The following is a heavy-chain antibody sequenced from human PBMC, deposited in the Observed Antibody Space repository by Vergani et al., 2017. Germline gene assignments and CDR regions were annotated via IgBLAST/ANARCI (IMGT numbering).Heavy chain of an antibody. J-gene: IGHJ4*02. V-gene: IGHV2-70*01. CDR2: IDWNDNK. D-gene: IGHD5-12*01. CDR1: GFSILTSEMC. CDR3: ARIRRRGRSGYDIFDF. Sequence: QVTLRESGPALVKPTQTLTLTCTFSGFSILTSEMCVSWIRPPPGKALEWLALIDWNDNKYFNTSLKTRLTISKDASKNQVVLIMTNMDPVDTATYYCARIRRRGRSGYDIFDFWGQGILVTVAS.